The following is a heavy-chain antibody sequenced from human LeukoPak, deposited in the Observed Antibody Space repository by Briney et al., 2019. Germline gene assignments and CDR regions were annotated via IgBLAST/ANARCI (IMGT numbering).Heavy chain of an antibody. J-gene: IGHJ5*02. D-gene: IGHD3-9*01. Sequence: GGSLRLSCTTSGFTFSDYAMNWVRQAPGKGLEWVSYISDSGTTIYYADSVKGRFTISRDNAKNSLYLQMNSLRTEDTAVYYCARVGSYHDILTGQNWFDPWGQGTLVTVSS. V-gene: IGHV3-48*03. CDR2: ISDSGTTI. CDR3: ARVGSYHDILTGQNWFDP. CDR1: GFTFSDYA.